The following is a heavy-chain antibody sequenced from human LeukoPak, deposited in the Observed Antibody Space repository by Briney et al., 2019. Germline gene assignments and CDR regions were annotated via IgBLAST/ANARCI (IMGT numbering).Heavy chain of an antibody. V-gene: IGHV1-18*01. CDR2: ISAYNGNT. J-gene: IGHJ5*02. Sequence: GASVKVSCKASGYTFTIYGISWVRQAPGQGLEWMGWISAYNGNTNYAQNLQGRVTMTTDTSTSTAYMELRSLRSDDTAVYYCARDTYYYDSSGYSGWFDLWGQGTLVTVSS. D-gene: IGHD3-22*01. CDR1: GYTFTIYG. CDR3: ARDTYYYDSSGYSGWFDL.